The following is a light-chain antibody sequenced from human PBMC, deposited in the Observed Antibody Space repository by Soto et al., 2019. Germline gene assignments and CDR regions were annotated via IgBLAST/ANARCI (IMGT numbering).Light chain of an antibody. V-gene: IGLV2-14*03. CDR3: RSYTCSSTVV. CDR1: SSDVGGYNY. J-gene: IGLJ2*01. CDR2: EVT. Sequence: QSALTQPASVSGSPGQSITISCTGTSSDVGGYNYVCWYQQHPGKAPKLIIYEVTTRPSGVSNRFSGSKSGNTASLSISGLQAEDEADYYCRSYTCSSTVVFGGGTKVTVL.